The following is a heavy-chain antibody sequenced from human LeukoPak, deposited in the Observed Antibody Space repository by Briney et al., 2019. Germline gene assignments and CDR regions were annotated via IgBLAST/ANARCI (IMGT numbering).Heavy chain of an antibody. CDR3: ARDVWFGELLYPWYFDY. CDR2: INHSGST. D-gene: IGHD3-10*01. CDR1: Y. J-gene: IGHJ4*02. Sequence: YWSWIRQPPGXGLEWIGEINHSGSTNYNPSLKSRVTISVDTSKNQFSLKLSSVTAADTAVYYCARDVWFGELLYPWYFDYWGQGTLVTVSS. V-gene: IGHV4-34*01.